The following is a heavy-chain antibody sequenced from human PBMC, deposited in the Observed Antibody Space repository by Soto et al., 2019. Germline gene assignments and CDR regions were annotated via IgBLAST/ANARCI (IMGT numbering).Heavy chain of an antibody. CDR2: ISGGGRPI. J-gene: IGHJ4*02. Sequence: EVQLVESGGGSVQPGGSLRLSCAASGFTFSTFSMNWVRQAPGRGLEWISYISGGGRPISYADSVKGRFTISRDNAKNSLYLQMDSLTDEDTAVYDCAIDIGWAFDSWGQGTLVTVSS. CDR1: GFTFSTFS. CDR3: AIDIGWAFDS. D-gene: IGHD6-19*01. V-gene: IGHV3-48*02.